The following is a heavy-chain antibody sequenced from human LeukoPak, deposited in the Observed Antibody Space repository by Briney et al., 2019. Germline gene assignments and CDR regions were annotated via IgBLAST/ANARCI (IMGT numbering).Heavy chain of an antibody. CDR2: ISSSGSTI. J-gene: IGHJ4*02. D-gene: IGHD3-10*01. CDR3: ARVRGSGSYYKVFDY. V-gene: IGHV3-11*01. CDR1: GFTFSDYY. Sequence: GGSLRLSCAASGFTFSDYYMSWIRQAPGKGLEWVSYISSSGSTIYYADSVKGRFTISRDNAKNSLYLQMNSLRAEDTAVYYCARVRGSGSYYKVFDYWGQGTLVTVSS.